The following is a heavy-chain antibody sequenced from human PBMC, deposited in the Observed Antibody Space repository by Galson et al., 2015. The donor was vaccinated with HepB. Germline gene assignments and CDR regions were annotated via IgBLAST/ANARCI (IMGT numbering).Heavy chain of an antibody. D-gene: IGHD2-2*01. CDR3: ARDFERCSSTSCYGRTDNWFDP. CDR2: INSDGSST. Sequence: SLRLSCAASGFTFSSYWMHWVRQAPGKGLVWVSRINSDGSSTSYADSVKGRFTISRDNAKNTLYLQMNSLRAEDTAVYYCARDFERCSSTSCYGRTDNWFDPWGQGTLVTVSS. J-gene: IGHJ5*02. CDR1: GFTFSSYW. V-gene: IGHV3-74*01.